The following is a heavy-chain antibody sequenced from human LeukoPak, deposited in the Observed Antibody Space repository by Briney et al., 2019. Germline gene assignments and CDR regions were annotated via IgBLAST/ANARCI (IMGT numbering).Heavy chain of an antibody. Sequence: SETLSLTCTVSGGSISSGGYYWSWTRQPPGKGLEWIGYIYHSGSTYYNPSLKSRVTISVDRSKNQFSLKLSSVAAADTAVYYCARAGGGITFGGVIVTGYYYYYMDVWGKGTTVTVSS. J-gene: IGHJ6*03. CDR2: IYHSGST. CDR3: ARAGGGITFGGVIVTGYYYYYMDV. V-gene: IGHV4-30-2*01. CDR1: GGSISSGGYY. D-gene: IGHD3-16*02.